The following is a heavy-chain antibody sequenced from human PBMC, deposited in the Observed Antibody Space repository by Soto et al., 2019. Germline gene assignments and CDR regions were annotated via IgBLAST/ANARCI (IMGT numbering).Heavy chain of an antibody. J-gene: IGHJ3*01. D-gene: IGHD2-2*01. Sequence: SVKVSCKPSGGAFSSYAFSWVRQAPGQGLEWLGGIIPVFATPTYAQRFQGRVTITADGSTRTAYMELRRLRSHDTAIYFCARDSPYCSSPSCFYLWRQGTMVTVSS. CDR1: GGAFSSYA. CDR3: ARDSPYCSSPSCFYL. V-gene: IGHV1-69*13. CDR2: IIPVFATP.